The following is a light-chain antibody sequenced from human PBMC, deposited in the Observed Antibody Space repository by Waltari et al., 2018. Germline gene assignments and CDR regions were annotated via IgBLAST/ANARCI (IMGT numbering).Light chain of an antibody. J-gene: IGKJ2*01. CDR2: KVS. CDR1: ESLIYTDGNTY. V-gene: IGKV2-30*01. CDR3: MQGRDWPYS. Sequence: DIVMAQSPPFLPVSLGQTASISCRSTESLIYTDGNTYLTWFHQRPGQSPRRLIYKVSNRDSGFPDRFSGSGSDTDFTLRITRVQTGDVGLYYCMQGRDWPYSFGQGTRLEI.